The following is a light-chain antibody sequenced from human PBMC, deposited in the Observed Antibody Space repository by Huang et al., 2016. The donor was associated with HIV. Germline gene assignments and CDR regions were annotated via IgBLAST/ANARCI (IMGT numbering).Light chain of an antibody. CDR2: DAS. CDR3: QQRSNWPLT. Sequence: TVLTQSPATLSLYTGERATLACRASQSVSGDLAWYQHKRGQAPRLLIYDASKRDTGIPARFSGSGSGTDFTLTISNLESEDFAVYYCQQRSNWPLTFGGGTKVEIK. J-gene: IGKJ4*01. CDR1: QSVSGD. V-gene: IGKV3-11*01.